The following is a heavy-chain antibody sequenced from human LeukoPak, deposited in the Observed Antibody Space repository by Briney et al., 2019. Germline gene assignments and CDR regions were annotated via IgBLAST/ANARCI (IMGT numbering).Heavy chain of an antibody. CDR3: ARGTNAYPSYFDY. D-gene: IGHD2-8*01. V-gene: IGHV3-53*01. CDR2: IYSGGTT. Sequence: PGGSLRLSCAASGFTVSSNDMSWVRQAPGKGLEWVSVIYSGGTTYYADPVKGRFTISRDNSKNTEYLQMNSLRAEDTAVYYCARGTNAYPSYFDYWGQGTLVTVSS. CDR1: GFTVSSND. J-gene: IGHJ4*02.